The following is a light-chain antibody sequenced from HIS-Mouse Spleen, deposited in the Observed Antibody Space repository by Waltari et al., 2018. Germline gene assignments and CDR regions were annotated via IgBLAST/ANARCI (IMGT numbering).Light chain of an antibody. CDR2: EGS. J-gene: IGLJ3*02. Sequence: SALTQPASVSGSPGQSITTSCTGTSSDVGSYNLVSLYQQHPGTAPKLMIYEGSKRPSGVSNRFSGSKSGNTASLTISGLQAEDEADYYCCSYAGSWVFGGGTKLTVL. V-gene: IGLV2-23*01. CDR3: CSYAGSWV. CDR1: SSDVGSYNL.